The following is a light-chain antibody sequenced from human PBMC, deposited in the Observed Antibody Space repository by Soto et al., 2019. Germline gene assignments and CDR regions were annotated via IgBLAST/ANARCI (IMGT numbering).Light chain of an antibody. V-gene: IGKV1-12*01. CDR3: QQYYNWPRT. CDR1: QGVSSW. Sequence: DIQMTQSPSSVPASVGDRVTITCRASQGVSSWLAWYQQKPGKAPELLIYAASSLRGGVPSRFSGSGSGTEFTLTINSLQAEDCAVYYCQQYYNWPRTFGQGTRLEIK. CDR2: AAS. J-gene: IGKJ5*01.